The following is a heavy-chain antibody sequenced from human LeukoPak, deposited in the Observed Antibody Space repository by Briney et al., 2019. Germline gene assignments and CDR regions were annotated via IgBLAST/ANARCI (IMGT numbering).Heavy chain of an antibody. D-gene: IGHD2-15*01. CDR1: GGSISSYY. V-gene: IGHV4-59*01. Sequence: SETLSLTCTVSGGSISSYYWSWIRQPPGKGLERIGYIYYSGSTNYNPSLKSRVTISVDQSKNQFSLKLTSMTAADTAVYYCARGGSNFDYWGQGTLVTVSS. CDR3: ARGGSNFDY. J-gene: IGHJ4*02. CDR2: IYYSGST.